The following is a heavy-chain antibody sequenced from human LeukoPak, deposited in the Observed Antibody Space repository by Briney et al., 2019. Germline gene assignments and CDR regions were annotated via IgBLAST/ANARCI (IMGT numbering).Heavy chain of an antibody. J-gene: IGHJ6*03. D-gene: IGHD1-7*01. CDR2: ISGSGGST. CDR1: GGSISSSSYY. V-gene: IGHV3-23*01. CDR3: AKRRGLELLYYYYMDV. Sequence: PSETLSLTCTVSGGSISSSSYYWGWIRQPPGKGLEWVSGISGSGGSTFYADSVKGRFTISRDNSKNTLYLQMNSLRAEDTAVYYCAKRRGLELLYYYYMDVWGKGTTVTVSS.